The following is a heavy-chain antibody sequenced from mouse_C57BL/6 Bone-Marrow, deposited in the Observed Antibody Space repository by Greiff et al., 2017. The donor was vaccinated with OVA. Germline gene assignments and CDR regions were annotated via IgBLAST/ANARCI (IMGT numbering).Heavy chain of an antibody. CDR3: ARSWAYCSNYGACDY. D-gene: IGHD2-5*01. CDR2: IDPEDGET. CDR1: GFNIKDYY. Sequence: EVQLQQSGAELVKPGASVKLSCTASGFNIKDYYMHWVKQRTEQGLEWIGRIDPEDGETKYAPKFQGKATIAPDTSSNTSYLQFSSLTSEDTADYYCARSWAYCSNYGACDYWGRGTTLTVSS. J-gene: IGHJ2*01. V-gene: IGHV14-2*01.